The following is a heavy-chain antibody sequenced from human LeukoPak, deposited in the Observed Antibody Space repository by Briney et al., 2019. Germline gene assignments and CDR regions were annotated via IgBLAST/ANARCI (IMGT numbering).Heavy chain of an antibody. CDR3: AGDSGSGSQDYPFDY. D-gene: IGHD3-10*01. Sequence: SGGSLRLSCAASGFTFSSYAMHWVRQAPGKGLEWVAVISYDGSNKYYADSVKGRFTISRDNSKNTLYLQMNSLRAEDTAVYYCAGDSGSGSQDYPFDYWGQGTLVTVSS. CDR1: GFTFSSYA. V-gene: IGHV3-30*04. CDR2: ISYDGSNK. J-gene: IGHJ4*02.